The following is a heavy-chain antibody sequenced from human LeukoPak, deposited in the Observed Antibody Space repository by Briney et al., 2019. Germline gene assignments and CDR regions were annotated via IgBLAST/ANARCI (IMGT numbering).Heavy chain of an antibody. D-gene: IGHD3-10*01. CDR1: RFTFSNYA. Sequence: GGSLRLSCAASRFTFSNYAMNWVRQAPGKGLEWVSGISGSGGSTYYADSVKGRFTISRDNSKNTLYLQMNSLRAEDTAIYYCAKDCGGSGSCSRWFDPWGQGTLVTVSS. J-gene: IGHJ5*02. V-gene: IGHV3-23*01. CDR3: AKDCGGSGSCSRWFDP. CDR2: ISGSGGST.